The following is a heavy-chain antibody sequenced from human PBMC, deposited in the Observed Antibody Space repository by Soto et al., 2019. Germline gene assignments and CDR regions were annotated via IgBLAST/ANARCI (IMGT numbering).Heavy chain of an antibody. D-gene: IGHD2-8*01. CDR2: ISYDGSKK. CDR3: AKASHCNKGRCSLGLIGDRAFDI. CDR1: GLTFSAYG. Sequence: QARLVESGGGVVQPGRSLRLSCEASGLTFSAYGMHWVRQAPGKGLEWVATISYDGSKKYFGDSVKGRFTISRDNSKSTLYLEMNSPRTEDTAVYYCAKASHCNKGRCSLGLIGDRAFDIWGQGTMVTVSS. V-gene: IGHV3-30*18. J-gene: IGHJ3*02.